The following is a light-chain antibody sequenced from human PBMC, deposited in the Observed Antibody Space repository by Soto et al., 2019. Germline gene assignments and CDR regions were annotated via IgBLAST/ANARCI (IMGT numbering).Light chain of an antibody. CDR2: GAS. J-gene: IGKJ1*01. CDR3: QQYNNWPPVT. Sequence: EIVLTQSPGTLSLSPGERATLSCRASQSVSSSYLAWYQQKPGQAPRLLIYGASSRATGIPDRFSGSGSGTDFTLTISRLEPEDFAVYYCQQYNNWPPVTFGQGTKV. CDR1: QSVSSSY. V-gene: IGKV3-20*01.